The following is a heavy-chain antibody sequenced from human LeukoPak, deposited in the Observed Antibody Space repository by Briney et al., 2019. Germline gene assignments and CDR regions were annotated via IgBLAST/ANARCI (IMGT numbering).Heavy chain of an antibody. CDR3: ARQVLGITMVRGAKDAFDI. CDR1: GGSFSGYY. J-gene: IGHJ3*02. Sequence: PSETLSLTCAVYGGSFSGYYWSWIRQPPGKGLEWIGEINHSGSTNYNPSLKSRVTISVDTSKNQFSLKLSSVTAADTAVYYCARQVLGITMVRGAKDAFDIWGQGTMVTVSS. V-gene: IGHV4-34*01. CDR2: INHSGST. D-gene: IGHD3-10*01.